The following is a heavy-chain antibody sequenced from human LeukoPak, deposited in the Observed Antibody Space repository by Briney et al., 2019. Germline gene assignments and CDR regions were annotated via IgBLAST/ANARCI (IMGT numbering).Heavy chain of an antibody. CDR2: INHSGST. CDR1: GGSFSGYY. Sequence: PSETLSLTCAVYGGSFSGYYWSWIRQPPGKGLEWIGEINHSGSTNYNPSLKSRVTMSVDTSKNQFSLKLSSVTAADTAVYYCALSTDWYFDLWGRGTLVTVSS. CDR3: ALSTDWYFDL. V-gene: IGHV4-34*01. J-gene: IGHJ2*01. D-gene: IGHD2-2*01.